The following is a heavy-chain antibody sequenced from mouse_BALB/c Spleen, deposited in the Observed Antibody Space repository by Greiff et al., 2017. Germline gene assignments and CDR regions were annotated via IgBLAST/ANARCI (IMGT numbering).Heavy chain of an antibody. CDR2: IRLKSNNYAT. Sequence: EVQLVESGGGLVQPGGSMKLSCVASGFTFSNYWMNWVRQSPEKGLEWVAEIRLKSNNYATHYAESVKGRFTISRDDSKSSVYLQMNNLRAEDTGIYYCTRDYGSSPAWFAYWGQGTLVTVSA. V-gene: IGHV6-6*02. D-gene: IGHD1-1*01. J-gene: IGHJ3*01. CDR1: GFTFSNYW. CDR3: TRDYGSSPAWFAY.